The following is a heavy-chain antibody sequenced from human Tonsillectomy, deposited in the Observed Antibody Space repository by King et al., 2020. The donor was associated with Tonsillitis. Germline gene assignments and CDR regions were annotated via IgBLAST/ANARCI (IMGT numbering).Heavy chain of an antibody. J-gene: IGHJ4*02. CDR2: IKSKSDGGTP. CDR3: TTRGPSGSYFWYSFDY. V-gene: IGHV3-15*01. CDR1: GFTFSNAW. D-gene: IGHD3-10*01. Sequence: VQLVESGGGLVKPGGSLRLSCAASGFTFSNAWMSWVRQVPGKGLAPAGRIKSKSDGGTPDYGAPVKGRFIISRDDSKNTVYLQMNSLKIEDTAVYYCTTRGPSGSYFWYSFDYWGQGTQVTVSS.